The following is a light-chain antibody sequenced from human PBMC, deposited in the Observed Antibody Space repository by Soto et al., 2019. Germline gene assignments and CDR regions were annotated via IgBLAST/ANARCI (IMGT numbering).Light chain of an antibody. V-gene: IGKV3-20*01. CDR3: QDDGNSPFT. J-gene: IGKJ3*01. CDR1: QSVSSSD. Sequence: EIVLTQSPGTLSLSPGERVTLSCRASQSVSSSDLAWYQQKPDQAPRLLVYGGSSRAIGIPDRFRGSGSGTDFTLTISRLEPEDFAVYYCQDDGNSPFTFGPGTKVDIK. CDR2: GGS.